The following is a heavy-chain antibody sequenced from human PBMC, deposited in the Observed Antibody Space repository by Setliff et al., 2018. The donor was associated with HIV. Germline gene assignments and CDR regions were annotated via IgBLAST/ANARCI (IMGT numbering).Heavy chain of an antibody. V-gene: IGHV4-4*07. Sequence: SETLSLTCTVSGGSISSYYWSWIRQPAGKGLEWIGHIYTSGSTNYNPSLKSRVTISLDTSKNQFSLKLSSVTAADRAMYYCARHVNYYYMDVWGKGTTVTVSS. CDR1: GGSISSYY. CDR3: ARHVNYYYMDV. CDR2: IYTSGST. J-gene: IGHJ6*03.